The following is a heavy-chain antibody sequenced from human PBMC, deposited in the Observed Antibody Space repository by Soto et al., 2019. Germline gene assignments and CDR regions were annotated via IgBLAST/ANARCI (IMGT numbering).Heavy chain of an antibody. CDR2: ISGSGGST. Sequence: EVQLLESGGGLVQPGGSLRLSCAASEFTFSNYPMSWVRQAPGKGLAWVSGISGSGGSTYYADSVKGRFTISRDNSEDTLILAMNSLRAEDTAVYYCANDEIYYDSVSYHPYSDYWGQGTLITVSS. D-gene: IGHD3-10*01. J-gene: IGHJ4*02. CDR1: EFTFSNYP. V-gene: IGHV3-23*01. CDR3: ANDEIYYDSVSYHPYSDY.